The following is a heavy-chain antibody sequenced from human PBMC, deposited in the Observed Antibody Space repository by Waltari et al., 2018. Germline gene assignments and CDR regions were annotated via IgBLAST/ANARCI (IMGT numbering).Heavy chain of an antibody. CDR2: IYHSGST. CDR3: ARQPNYDFWSGYSYYYMDV. Sequence: QVQLQESGPGLVKPSETLSLTCAVSGYSISSGYYWGWIRQPPGKGLEWIGSIYHSGSTSYNPSLKSRVTISVDTSKNQFSLKLSSVTAADTAVYYCARQPNYDFWSGYSYYYMDVWGKGTTVTVSS. CDR1: GYSISSGYY. D-gene: IGHD3-3*01. J-gene: IGHJ6*03. V-gene: IGHV4-38-2*01.